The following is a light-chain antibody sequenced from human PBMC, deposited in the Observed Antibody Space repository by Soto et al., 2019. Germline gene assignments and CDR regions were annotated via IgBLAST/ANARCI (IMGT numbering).Light chain of an antibody. CDR2: GAS. V-gene: IGKV3-15*01. J-gene: IGKJ1*01. CDR1: QSVSAN. Sequence: EIVMTQSPATLSVSPGERVTLSCRASQSVSANLSCYQQKPGQAPRLLVYGASTRAPGIPARFRGGGSGTEFTLTISSLQSEDFDVYYCQQYVNWPPGTFGQGTKGEIK. CDR3: QQYVNWPPGT.